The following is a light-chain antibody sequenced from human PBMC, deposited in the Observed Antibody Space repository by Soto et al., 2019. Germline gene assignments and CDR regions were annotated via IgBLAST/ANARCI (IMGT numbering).Light chain of an antibody. Sequence: EIVMTQSPATLCVSPVDRSTLXSKASQSVSSSLAWYQQKPGQAPRLLIYGVSTRATGISARFSGGGSVTEFTLTISSLQSEDFAVYYCQQYNSWPPITFGQGTRLEIK. CDR1: QSVSSS. V-gene: IGKV3-15*01. CDR3: QQYNSWPPIT. J-gene: IGKJ5*01. CDR2: GVS.